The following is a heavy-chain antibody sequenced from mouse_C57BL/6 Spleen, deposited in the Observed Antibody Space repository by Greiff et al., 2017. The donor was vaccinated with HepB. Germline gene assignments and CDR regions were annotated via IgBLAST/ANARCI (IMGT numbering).Heavy chain of an antibody. CDR3: ARGRDDGYYEGFAY. Sequence: VQLQQPGAELVKPGASAKLSCKASGYTFTSYWMQWVKQRPGQGLEWIGEIDPSDSYTNYNQKFKGKATLTVDTSSSTAYMQLSSLTSEDSAVYYCARGRDDGYYEGFAYWGQGTLVTVSA. D-gene: IGHD2-3*01. CDR1: GYTFTSYW. V-gene: IGHV1-50*01. CDR2: IDPSDSYT. J-gene: IGHJ3*01.